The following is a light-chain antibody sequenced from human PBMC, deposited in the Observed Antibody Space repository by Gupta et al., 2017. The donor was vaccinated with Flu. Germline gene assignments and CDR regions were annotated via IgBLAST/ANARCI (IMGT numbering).Light chain of an antibody. V-gene: IGKV3-20*01. CDR1: QSVYKNY. Sequence: TLLLAPGERANLSCRASQSVYKNYLAWYQEKPGQAPRLLIYSASSRATGITDRFSGSGSGTDFTLTINRLAPEDFAVYYCQQYGSSPLTFGGGTKVEIK. CDR2: SAS. CDR3: QQYGSSPLT. J-gene: IGKJ4*01.